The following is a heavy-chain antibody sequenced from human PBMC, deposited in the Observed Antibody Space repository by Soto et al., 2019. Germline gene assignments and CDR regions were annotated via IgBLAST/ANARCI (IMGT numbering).Heavy chain of an antibody. Sequence: GGSLRLSCAASGFTFSSYDMHWVRQAPGKGLEWAAVISYDGSNIYYADSVKGRFTISRDNSKNTLYLQMNSLRAEDTAVYFCAKLVDKSVDDYWGQGTLVTVSS. J-gene: IGHJ4*02. V-gene: IGHV3-30*18. CDR3: AKLVDKSVDDY. CDR1: GFTFSSYD. CDR2: ISYDGSNI. D-gene: IGHD2-21*01.